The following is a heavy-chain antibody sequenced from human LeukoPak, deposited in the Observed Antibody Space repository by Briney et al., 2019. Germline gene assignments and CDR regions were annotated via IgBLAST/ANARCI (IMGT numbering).Heavy chain of an antibody. J-gene: IGHJ4*02. V-gene: IGHV3-20*01. CDR3: ARGLIYYDSSGYYYFDY. CDR1: GFTFDDYG. CDR2: INWNGGST. D-gene: IGHD3-22*01. Sequence: SGGSLRLSCAASGFTFDDYGMSWVRQAPGKGLEWVSGINWNGGSTGYADSVKGRFTISRDNAKDSLYLQMNSLRAEDTALYHCARGLIYYDSSGYYYFDYWGQGTLVTVSS.